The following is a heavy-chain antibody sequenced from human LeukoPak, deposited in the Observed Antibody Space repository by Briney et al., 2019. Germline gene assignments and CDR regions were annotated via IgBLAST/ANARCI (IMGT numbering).Heavy chain of an antibody. Sequence: GGSLRLSCSASGFTVTNAYLSWVRQVPGKGLDWVGRIKSKNDGGTTDFAAPVKGRFSISRDDSKNTLYLQMNSLKTDDAAVYYCTTDNGYVPVPIFAYWGQGTLVTVSS. J-gene: IGHJ4*02. V-gene: IGHV3-15*01. CDR1: GFTVTNAY. CDR3: TTDNGYVPVPIFAY. CDR2: IKSKNDGGTT. D-gene: IGHD5-24*01.